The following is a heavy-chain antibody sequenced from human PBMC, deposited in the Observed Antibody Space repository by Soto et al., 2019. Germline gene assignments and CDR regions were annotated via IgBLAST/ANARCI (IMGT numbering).Heavy chain of an antibody. CDR2: IWYDGSNK. V-gene: IGHV3-33*01. Sequence: GGSLRLSCAASGFTFSSYGMHWVRQAPGKGLEWVAVIWYDGSNKYYADSVKGRFTISRDNSKNTLYLQMNSLRAEDTAVYYCARDSGRSSYFYDYYYYMDVWGKGTTVTVS. D-gene: IGHD6-13*01. J-gene: IGHJ6*03. CDR3: ARDSGRSSYFYDYYYYMDV. CDR1: GFTFSSYG.